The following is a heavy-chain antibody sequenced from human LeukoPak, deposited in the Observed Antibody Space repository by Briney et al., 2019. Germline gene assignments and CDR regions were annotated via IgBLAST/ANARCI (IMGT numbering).Heavy chain of an antibody. J-gene: IGHJ4*02. D-gene: IGHD2-21*02. CDR1: GFTFSNAW. V-gene: IGHV3-15*01. CDR3: TTHLAYCGGDCYSSDY. CDR2: IKSKTDGGTT. Sequence: GGSLRLSCAASGFTFSNAWMSWVRQAPGKGLEWVGRIKSKTDGGTTDYAAPVKGRFTISRDDSKNTLYLQMNSLKTEDTAVYYCTTHLAYCGGDCYSSDYWGQGTLVTVFS.